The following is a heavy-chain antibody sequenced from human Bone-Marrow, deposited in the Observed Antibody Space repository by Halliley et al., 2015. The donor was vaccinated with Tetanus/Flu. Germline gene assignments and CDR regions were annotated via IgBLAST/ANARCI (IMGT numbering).Heavy chain of an antibody. CDR3: ARSRGILAAAGSHFDY. V-gene: IGHV6-1*01. D-gene: IGHD6-13*01. Sequence: LVKPTQTLSLTCAISGDSVSSSAAWNWIRQSPSRGFEWLGRTYYKSKWFNDYAPSVKSRITINPDTSKSQFSLQLNSVTPEDTAIYYCARSRGILAAAGSHFDYWGQGTLVTVSS. CDR1: GDSVSSSAA. J-gene: IGHJ4*02. CDR2: TYYKSKWFN.